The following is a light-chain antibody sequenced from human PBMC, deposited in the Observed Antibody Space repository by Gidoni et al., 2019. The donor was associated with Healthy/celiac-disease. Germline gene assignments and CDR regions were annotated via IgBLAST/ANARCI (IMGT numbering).Light chain of an antibody. CDR2: LGS. CDR1: QSLLHSNGYTY. V-gene: IGKV2-28*01. J-gene: IGKJ2*01. Sequence: DIVMTQSPLSLPVTPGEPASISCRSSQSLLHSNGYTYLDWYLQKPGQSPQLLIYLGSNRASGVPDRFSGSGSGTDFTLKISRVEAEDVGVYYCMQALQTQYTFGHGTKLEIK. CDR3: MQALQTQYT.